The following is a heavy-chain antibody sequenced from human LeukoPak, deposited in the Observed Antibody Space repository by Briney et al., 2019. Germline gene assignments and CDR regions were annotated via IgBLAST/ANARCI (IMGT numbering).Heavy chain of an antibody. D-gene: IGHD3-22*01. J-gene: IGHJ3*02. V-gene: IGHV4-34*01. CDR3: AKSHGYVLVDI. Sequence: SETLSLTCAVYGGSFSGYYLSWIRQPPGKGLVWIGEINHSGSTNYNPSLKNRVTISVDTSRNRFSLKLTSVIAPDKAVYYCAKSHGYVLVDIWGQGTMVTVSS. CDR1: GGSFSGYY. CDR2: INHSGST.